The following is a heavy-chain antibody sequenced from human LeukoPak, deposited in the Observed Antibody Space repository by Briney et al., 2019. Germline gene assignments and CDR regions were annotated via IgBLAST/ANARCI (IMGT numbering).Heavy chain of an antibody. CDR3: ARVGGITMIVVLITDAFDI. D-gene: IGHD3-22*01. CDR1: GGSISSSSYY. J-gene: IGHJ3*02. CDR2: IYYSGST. Sequence: SETLSLTCTVSGGSISSSSYYWGWIRQPPGKGLEWIGSIYYSGSTYYNPSLKSRVTISVDTSKNQFSLKLRSVTAADTAVYYGARVGGITMIVVLITDAFDIWGQGTMVTVSS. V-gene: IGHV4-39*07.